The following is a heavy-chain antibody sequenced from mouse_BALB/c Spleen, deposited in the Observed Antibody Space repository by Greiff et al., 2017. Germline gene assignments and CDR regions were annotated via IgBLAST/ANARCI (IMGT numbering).Heavy chain of an antibody. CDR1: GFTFSSYA. CDR2: ISSGGSYT. V-gene: IGHV5-9-4*01. D-gene: IGHD4-1*01. Sequence: EVQLVESGAGLVKPGGSLKLSCAASGFTFSSYAMSWVRQSPEQRLEWVAEISSGGSYTYYPDTVTGRFTISRDNAKNTLYMEMSSLRSEDTAMYYCAGVTGTNFDVWGAGTTVTVSS. J-gene: IGHJ1*01. CDR3: AGVTGTNFDV.